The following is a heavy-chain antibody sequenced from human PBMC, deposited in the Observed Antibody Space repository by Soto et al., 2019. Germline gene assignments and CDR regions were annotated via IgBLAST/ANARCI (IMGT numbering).Heavy chain of an antibody. CDR2: IIPIFGTA. Sequence: SVKVSFKASGGTFSSYASSWVRQAPGQGLEWMGGIIPIFGTANYAQKFQGRVTITADESTSTAYMELSSLRSEDTAVYYCARYYYDSSGYYSYYYGMDVWGQGTTVTVS. V-gene: IGHV1-69*13. CDR1: GGTFSSYA. CDR3: ARYYYDSSGYYSYYYGMDV. J-gene: IGHJ6*02. D-gene: IGHD3-22*01.